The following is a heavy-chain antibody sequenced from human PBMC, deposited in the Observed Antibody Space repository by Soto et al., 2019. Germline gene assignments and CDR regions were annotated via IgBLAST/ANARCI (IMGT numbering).Heavy chain of an antibody. V-gene: IGHV1-58*01. CDR1: GFTFTSSA. CDR2: IVVGSGNT. CDR3: AADPGDSSGYYYEFDY. Sequence: ASVKVSCKASGFTFTSSAVQWVRQARGQRLEWIGWIVVGSGNTNYAQKFQERVTITRDMSTSTAYMELSSPRSEDTAVYYCAADPGDSSGYYYEFDYWGQGTLVTVSS. D-gene: IGHD3-22*01. J-gene: IGHJ4*02.